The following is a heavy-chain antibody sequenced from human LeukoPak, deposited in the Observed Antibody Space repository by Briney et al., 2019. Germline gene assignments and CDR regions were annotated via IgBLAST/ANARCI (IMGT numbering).Heavy chain of an antibody. CDR1: GFTFSGSA. CDR3: SYDWVIVVVTAANPDY. Sequence: GGSLRLSCAASGFTFSGSAMSWVRQASGKGLEWVGRIRSKANSYATAYAAPVKGRFTISRDDYKNTLYLQMNSLIPGYEAVYDYSYDWVIVVVTAANPDYRGQVTLVTVSS. V-gene: IGHV3-73*01. CDR2: IRSKANSYAT. J-gene: IGHJ4*02. D-gene: IGHD2-2*01.